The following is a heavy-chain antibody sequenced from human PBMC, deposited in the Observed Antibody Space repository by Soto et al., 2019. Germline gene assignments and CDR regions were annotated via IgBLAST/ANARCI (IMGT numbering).Heavy chain of an antibody. CDR2: ISSSSSYT. J-gene: IGHJ3*02. CDR3: ARDVYCSSTSCYNDAFDI. V-gene: IGHV3-11*06. Sequence: GGSLRLSCAASGFTFSDYYMSWIRQAPGKGLEWVSYISSSSSYTNYADSVKGRFTISRDNAKNSLCLQMNSLRAEDTAVYYCARDVYCSSTSCYNDAFDIWGQGTMVTVSS. D-gene: IGHD2-2*02. CDR1: GFTFSDYY.